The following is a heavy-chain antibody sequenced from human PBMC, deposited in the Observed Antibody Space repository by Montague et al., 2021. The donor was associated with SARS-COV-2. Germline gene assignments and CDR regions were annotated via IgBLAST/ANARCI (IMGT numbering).Heavy chain of an antibody. CDR2: NYDRANP. CDR1: GGSISSGGYC. CDR3: AIARITMIVVVDSFDI. D-gene: IGHD3-22*01. V-gene: IGHV4-31*03. Sequence: TLSLTCTVSGGSISSGGYCWNCMRQPQGRGPEGVGNNYDRANPYYNPSIKIRITISVDTSKNHFSLKLSSVTAADTAVYYCAIARITMIVVVDSFDIWGQGTMVTVSS. J-gene: IGHJ3*02.